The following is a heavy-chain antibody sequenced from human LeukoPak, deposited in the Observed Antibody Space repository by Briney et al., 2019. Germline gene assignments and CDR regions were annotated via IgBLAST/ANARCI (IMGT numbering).Heavy chain of an antibody. V-gene: IGHV3-66*01. CDR3: LRDRRAYYYETGY. J-gene: IGHJ4*02. D-gene: IGHD3-22*01. CDR2: IYSGGGT. Sequence: GGSLRLSCAASGFSVSRNYMNWVRQAPGKGLEWVSVIYSGGGTYYADSVKGRFTISRDISKNTLYLQMNSLRVEDTAVYYCLRDRRAYYYETGYWGQGTLVTVSS. CDR1: GFSVSRNY.